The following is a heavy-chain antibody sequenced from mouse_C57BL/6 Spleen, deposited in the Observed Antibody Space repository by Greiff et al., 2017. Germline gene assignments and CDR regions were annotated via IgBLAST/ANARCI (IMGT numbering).Heavy chain of an antibody. D-gene: IGHD2-10*01. CDR3: ARHEDGPYYGNYYAMDY. Sequence: VQLQQSGAELVKPGASVKLSCKASGYTFTEYTIHWVKQRSGQGLEWIGWFYPGSGSIKYNEKFKDKATLTADKSSSTVYMELSRLTSEDSAVYFCARHEDGPYYGNYYAMDYWGQGTSVTVSS. J-gene: IGHJ4*01. CDR2: FYPGSGSI. V-gene: IGHV1-62-2*01. CDR1: GYTFTEYT.